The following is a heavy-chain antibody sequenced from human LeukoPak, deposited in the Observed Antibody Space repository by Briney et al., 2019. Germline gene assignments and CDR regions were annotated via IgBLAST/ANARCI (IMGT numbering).Heavy chain of an antibody. CDR3: AREGGSGSYGAFDI. Sequence: GGSLRLSCAASGFTFSSYWMHWVRQAPGKGLEWVSYISSSSSYIYYADSVKGRFTISRDNAKNSLYLQMNSLRAEDTAVYYCAREGGSGSYGAFDIWGQGTMVTVSS. CDR2: ISSSSSYI. CDR1: GFTFSSYW. D-gene: IGHD1-26*01. V-gene: IGHV3-21*01. J-gene: IGHJ3*02.